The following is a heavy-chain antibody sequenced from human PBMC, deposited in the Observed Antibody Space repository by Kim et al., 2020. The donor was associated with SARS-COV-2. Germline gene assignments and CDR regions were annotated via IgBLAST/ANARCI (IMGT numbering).Heavy chain of an antibody. Sequence: GGSLRLSCAASGFTFSNYGMHWVRQAPGKGLEWVAVSWYDGTNKNYADPLKGRFTISRDNSKNTLYLQINSLRAEDTAVYYCARGRSGWSFDYWGQGTLVTVSS. D-gene: IGHD6-19*01. CDR1: GFTFSNYG. CDR3: ARGRSGWSFDY. J-gene: IGHJ4*02. V-gene: IGHV3-33*01. CDR2: SWYDGTNK.